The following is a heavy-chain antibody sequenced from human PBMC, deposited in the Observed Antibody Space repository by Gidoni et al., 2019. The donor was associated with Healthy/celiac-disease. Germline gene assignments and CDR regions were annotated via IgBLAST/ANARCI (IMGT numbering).Heavy chain of an antibody. Sequence: KVSCKASGGTFSSYAISWVRQAPGQGLEWMGGIIPIFGTANYAQKFQGRVTITADESTSTAYMELSSLRSEDTAVYYCARVWMESGYEVGPIDYWGQGTLVTVSS. V-gene: IGHV1-69*01. CDR2: IIPIFGTA. CDR1: GGTFSSYA. D-gene: IGHD5-12*01. CDR3: ARVWMESGYEVGPIDY. J-gene: IGHJ4*02.